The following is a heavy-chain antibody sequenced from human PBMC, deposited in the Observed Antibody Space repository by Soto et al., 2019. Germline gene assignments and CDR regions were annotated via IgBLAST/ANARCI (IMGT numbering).Heavy chain of an antibody. CDR3: ARARYQLLHPYYYGMDV. Sequence: SETLSLTCPFSGFSISSYYWSWIRQSPGKGLEWIGYIHYSGSTKSNPSLKSRVTISVDTSRNQVSLKLSSVTAADSAVYFCARARYQLLHPYYYGMDVWGQGTTVTVSS. CDR2: IHYSGST. V-gene: IGHV4-59*01. D-gene: IGHD2-2*01. J-gene: IGHJ6*02. CDR1: GFSISSYY.